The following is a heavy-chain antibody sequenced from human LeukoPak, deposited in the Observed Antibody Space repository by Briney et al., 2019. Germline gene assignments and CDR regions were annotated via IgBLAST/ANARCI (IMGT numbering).Heavy chain of an antibody. CDR1: GFTFSNYA. CDR3: AKRGNTISFFDP. J-gene: IGHJ5*02. D-gene: IGHD1-1*01. CDR2: LTGRGDSA. Sequence: GGSLRLSCGASGFTFSNYAMYWVRQAPGKGLEWVSGLTGRGDSACYADSVKGRFTISRDTSKNTPYLEMNSLRADDTAVYYCAKRGNTISFFDPWGQGTLVTVSS. V-gene: IGHV3-23*01.